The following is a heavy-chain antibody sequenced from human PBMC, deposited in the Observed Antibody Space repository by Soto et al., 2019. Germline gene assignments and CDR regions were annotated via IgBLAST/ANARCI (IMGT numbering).Heavy chain of an antibody. CDR2: ISYNGGGT. D-gene: IGHD3-10*02. J-gene: IGHJ4*01. Sequence: PGGSLRLSCAASGFTFSSYGMNWVRQAPGKGLEWVSAISYNGGGTYYVDSVKGRFTVSRDNAENSVILQMNSLRDEDSAVYFCVRDRDLYTDMFYADLWGQGTLVSVSS. CDR1: GFTFSSYG. CDR3: VRDRDLYTDMFYADL. V-gene: IGHV3-21*01.